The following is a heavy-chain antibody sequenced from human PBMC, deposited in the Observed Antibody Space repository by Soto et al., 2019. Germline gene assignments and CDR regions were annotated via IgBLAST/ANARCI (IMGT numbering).Heavy chain of an antibody. Sequence: SETLSLTCTVSGGSISSGDYYWSWIRQPPGKGLEWIGYIYYSGSTYYTPSLTSRVTISVNTSKNQFSLQLSAVTAADTAVYYCARGGPDYYDPNWFDPWGQGTLVTVSS. CDR2: IYYSGST. J-gene: IGHJ5*02. CDR3: ARGGPDYYDPNWFDP. V-gene: IGHV4-30-4*01. CDR1: GGSISSGDYY. D-gene: IGHD3-22*01.